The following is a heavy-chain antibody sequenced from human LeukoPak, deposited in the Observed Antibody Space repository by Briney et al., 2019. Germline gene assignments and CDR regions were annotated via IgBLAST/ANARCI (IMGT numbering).Heavy chain of an antibody. CDR2: VIPIFGTA. V-gene: IGHV1-69*01. Sequence: SVKVSCKASGGTFSSYAISWVRQAPGQGLEWMGGVIPIFGTANYAQKFQGRVTITADESTSTAYMELSSLRSEDTAVYYCARIYCSGGSCYFDAFDIWGQGTMVTVSS. CDR3: ARIYCSGGSCYFDAFDI. D-gene: IGHD2-15*01. J-gene: IGHJ3*02. CDR1: GGTFSSYA.